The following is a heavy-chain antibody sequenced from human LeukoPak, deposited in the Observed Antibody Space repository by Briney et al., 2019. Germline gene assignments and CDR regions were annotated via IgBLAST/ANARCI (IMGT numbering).Heavy chain of an antibody. CDR3: ARDGGITIFGVVINAGNWFGP. CDR1: GYTFTSYG. Sequence: ASVKVSCKASGYTFTSYGISWVRQAPGQGLEWMGWISAYNGNTNYAQKLQGRVTMTTDTSTSTACMELRSLRSDDTAVYYCARDGGITIFGVVINAGNWFGPWGQGTLVTVSS. V-gene: IGHV1-18*01. D-gene: IGHD3-3*01. CDR2: ISAYNGNT. J-gene: IGHJ5*02.